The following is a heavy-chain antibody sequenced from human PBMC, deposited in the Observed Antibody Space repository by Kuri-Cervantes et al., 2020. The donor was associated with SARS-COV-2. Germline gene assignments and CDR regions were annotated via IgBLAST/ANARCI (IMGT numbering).Heavy chain of an antibody. J-gene: IGHJ6*02. Sequence: SVKVSCKAIGGTFSSFLFSWVRQAPGQGLEWVGGIIPIFGAANYAQKFQGRVTITADKSTSTAYMELSSLRSEDTAVYYCARWEEADYYGMDVWGQGTTVTVSS. CDR2: IIPIFGAA. CDR1: GGTFSSFL. V-gene: IGHV1-69*06. D-gene: IGHD1-26*01. CDR3: ARWEEADYYGMDV.